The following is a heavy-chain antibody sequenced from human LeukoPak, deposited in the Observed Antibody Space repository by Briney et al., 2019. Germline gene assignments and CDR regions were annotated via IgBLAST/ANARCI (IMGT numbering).Heavy chain of an antibody. Sequence: GASVKVSCKASGYTFTGYYMHWVRQAPGQGLEWMGWINPNSGGTNYAQKFQGRVTMTRDTSISTAYMELRSLRSDDTAVYYCARTQAARTSTNFDYWGQGTLVTVSS. CDR1: GYTFTGYY. J-gene: IGHJ4*02. D-gene: IGHD6-6*01. CDR2: INPNSGGT. CDR3: ARTQAARTSTNFDY. V-gene: IGHV1-2*02.